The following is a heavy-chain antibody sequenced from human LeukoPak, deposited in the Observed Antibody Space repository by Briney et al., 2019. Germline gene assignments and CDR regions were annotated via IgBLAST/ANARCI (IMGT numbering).Heavy chain of an antibody. CDR1: GGSISSYY. CDR2: IYYSGST. V-gene: IGHV4-59*12. Sequence: SETLSLTCTVSGGSISSYYWSWIRQPPGKGLEWIGYIYYSGSTNYNPSLKSRVTISVDTSKNQFSLKLSSVTAADTAVYYCARDYYDSSGLNWFDPWGQGTLVTVSS. CDR3: ARDYYDSSGLNWFDP. J-gene: IGHJ5*02. D-gene: IGHD3-22*01.